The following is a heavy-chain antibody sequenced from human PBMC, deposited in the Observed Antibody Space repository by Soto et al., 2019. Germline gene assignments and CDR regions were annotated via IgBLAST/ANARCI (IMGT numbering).Heavy chain of an antibody. CDR2: IYGDDEK. Sequence: QIILKESGPPLVKPTQTLTLTCTFSGFSLNTAEVGVGWIRQPPGKALEWLALIYGDDEKLYSPSLKSRLTISRDTSKNQVALTLTKMDPLDTATYYCARPRWEQLRAFDIWGPGTMVTVSS. V-gene: IGHV2-5*02. CDR3: ARPRWEQLRAFDI. J-gene: IGHJ3*02. CDR1: GFSLNTAEVG. D-gene: IGHD1-26*01.